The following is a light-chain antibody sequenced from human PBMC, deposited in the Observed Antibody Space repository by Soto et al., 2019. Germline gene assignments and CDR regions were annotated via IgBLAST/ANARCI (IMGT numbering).Light chain of an antibody. Sequence: ETVLTQSPGTLSLSPGERATLSCRASQSLSSGYLAWYQQRPGQAPRLLISGASSRAPGIPDRFSGTGSGTAFTLTISGLEPEGFAVYYCQPYGGSPLVTFGGGTKVEIK. CDR3: QPYGGSPLVT. CDR2: GAS. J-gene: IGKJ4*01. CDR1: QSLSSGY. V-gene: IGKV3-20*01.